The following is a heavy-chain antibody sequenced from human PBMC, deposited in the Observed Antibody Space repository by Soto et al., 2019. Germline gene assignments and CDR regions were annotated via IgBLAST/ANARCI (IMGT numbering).Heavy chain of an antibody. CDR3: ARGVMGISYESSGFEY. V-gene: IGHV3-33*05. Sequence: QVHLVESGGGVVQPGRSLRLSCAASGFTFTTYAMHCVRQAPGKGLEWVALILSDGNTKYYADAVKGRLTISRDNSENTVFRPRNSMIAEETAVYYCARGVMGISYESSGFEYWGQGALVTVSS. CDR1: GFTFTTYA. D-gene: IGHD3-22*01. J-gene: IGHJ4*02. CDR2: ILSDGNTK.